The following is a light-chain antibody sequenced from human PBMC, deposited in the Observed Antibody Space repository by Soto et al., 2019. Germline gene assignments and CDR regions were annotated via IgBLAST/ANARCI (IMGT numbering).Light chain of an antibody. CDR1: QSISSY. J-gene: IGKJ5*01. CDR2: AAS. Sequence: DIQMTQSPSSLSASVGDRVTITCRASQSISSYLNWYQQKPGKAPKLLIYAASSLQSGVPSRFSGSGSGTDFTLTISSLQPEDFATYYCQQSYSTPQITFGQGTRLEIQ. V-gene: IGKV1-39*01. CDR3: QQSYSTPQIT.